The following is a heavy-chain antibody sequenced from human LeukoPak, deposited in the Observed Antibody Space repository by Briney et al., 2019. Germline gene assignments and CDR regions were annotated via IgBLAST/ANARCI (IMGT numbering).Heavy chain of an antibody. D-gene: IGHD3-10*01. CDR1: GGSFSGYY. V-gene: IGHV4-34*01. J-gene: IGHJ4*02. CDR3: ASGISFITY. CDR2: VNHSGST. Sequence: SETLSLTCAVYGGSFSGYYWSWIRQPPGKGLEWIGEVNHSGSTNYNPSLKSRVTISVDKSKNQFSLKLSSVTAADTAVYYCASGISFITYWGQGTLVTVSS.